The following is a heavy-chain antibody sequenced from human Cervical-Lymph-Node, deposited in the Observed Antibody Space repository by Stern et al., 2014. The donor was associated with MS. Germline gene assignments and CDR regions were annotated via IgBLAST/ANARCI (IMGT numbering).Heavy chain of an antibody. CDR2: IIPIFGTT. CDR3: ARAGGSTVGYYVDY. J-gene: IGHJ4*02. V-gene: IGHV1-69*01. Sequence: QVQLVQSGAAVKKPGSSVKVSCQTSGDTFTRHAINWVRQAPGQGLEWMGGIIPIFGTTNHAQNFRDRVTIAADASTNTVYMELNSLTSEDTAVYFCARAGGSTVGYYVDYWGQGTLVTVSS. CDR1: GDTFTRHA. D-gene: IGHD1-26*01.